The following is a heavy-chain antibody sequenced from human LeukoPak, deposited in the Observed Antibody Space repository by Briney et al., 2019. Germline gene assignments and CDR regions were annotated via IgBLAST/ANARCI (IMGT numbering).Heavy chain of an antibody. J-gene: IGHJ4*02. V-gene: IGHV3-21*01. D-gene: IGHD3-16*01. CDR2: ISSSSSYI. Sequence: GGSLRLSCAASGFTFSRYSMNWVRQAPGKGLEWVSCISSSSSYIYYANSVKGRFTILRDNAKNSLYLQMNSLRADDTAVYYCARDHLYYEISGPRFDNWGQGTRVTVSS. CDR3: ARDHLYYEISGPRFDN. CDR1: GFTFSRYS.